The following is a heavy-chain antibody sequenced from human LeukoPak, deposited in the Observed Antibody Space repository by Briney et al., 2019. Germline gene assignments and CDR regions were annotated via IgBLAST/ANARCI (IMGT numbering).Heavy chain of an antibody. D-gene: IGHD1-26*01. J-gene: IGHJ4*02. CDR2: INSDGSST. CDR3: ARDRSSEWELLW. V-gene: IGHV3-74*01. Sequence: GGSLRLSCAASGFTFSGYWMHWVREAPGKGLVWVSRINSDGSSTSYADYVKGRFIISRDNAKNTLYLQMNSLRAEDTAVYYCARDRSSEWELLWWGQGTLVTVSS. CDR1: GFTFSGYW.